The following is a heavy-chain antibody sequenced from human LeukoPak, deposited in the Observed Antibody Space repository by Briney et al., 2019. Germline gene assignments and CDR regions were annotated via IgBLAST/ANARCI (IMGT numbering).Heavy chain of an antibody. D-gene: IGHD5-18*01. V-gene: IGHV1-18*01. J-gene: IGHJ6*03. CDR3: ARDGDTAGYYYYYYYYMDV. CDR1: GGTFSSYA. Sequence: ASVKVSCKASGGTFSSYAISWVRQAPGQGLEWMGWISAYNGNTNYAQKLQGRVTMTTDTSTSTAYMELRSLRSDDTAVYYCARDGDTAGYYYYYYYYMDVWGKGTTVTISS. CDR2: ISAYNGNT.